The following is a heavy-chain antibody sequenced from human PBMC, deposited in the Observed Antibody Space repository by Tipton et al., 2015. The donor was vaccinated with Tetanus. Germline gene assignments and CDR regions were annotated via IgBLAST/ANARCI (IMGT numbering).Heavy chain of an antibody. CDR1: GYTFTDYY. Sequence: QSGAEVKKPGSSVKVSCKASGYTFTDYYMHWVRQAPGQGLEWMGWIDPNSGGTNYAHKFRGRVSMTSDESINTAYLELSGLTSDDTAVFYCARGGRRLTDAVDIWGQGTMVSVSS. CDR2: IDPNSGGT. J-gene: IGHJ3*02. CDR3: ARGGRRLTDAVDI. V-gene: IGHV1-2*07. D-gene: IGHD3-16*01.